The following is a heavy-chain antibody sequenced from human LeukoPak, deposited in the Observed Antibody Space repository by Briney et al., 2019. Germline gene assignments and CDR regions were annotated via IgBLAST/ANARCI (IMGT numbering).Heavy chain of an antibody. D-gene: IGHD3-16*01. CDR3: AKSRLGSPYDY. V-gene: IGHV3-23*01. J-gene: IGHJ4*02. CDR1: GFTFSSYA. CDR2: ISEGGGST. Sequence: PGGSLRRSCAASGFTFSSYAMSWVRQAPGKGLEWVSGISEGGGSTFYADSVRGRFTISRDNSKNTLYLQMNSLRAEDTAVYYCAKSRLGSPYDYWGQGTLVTVSS.